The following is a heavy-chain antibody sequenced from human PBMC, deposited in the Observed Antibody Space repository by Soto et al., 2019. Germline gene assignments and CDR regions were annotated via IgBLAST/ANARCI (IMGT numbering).Heavy chain of an antibody. Sequence: GGSLRLSCAASGFTFSSNAMSWVRQAPGKELEWISRISGSGENTYYADSVKGRFTVSRDNSKNTLDLQMNSLRAEDTAVYYCAKHVTGPNSPFDYWGQGTLVTVS. CDR3: AKHVTGPNSPFDY. CDR1: GFTFSSNA. D-gene: IGHD7-27*01. CDR2: ISGSGENT. J-gene: IGHJ4*02. V-gene: IGHV3-23*01.